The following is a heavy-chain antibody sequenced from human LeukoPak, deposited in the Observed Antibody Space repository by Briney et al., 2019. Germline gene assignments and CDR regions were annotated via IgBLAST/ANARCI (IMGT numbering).Heavy chain of an antibody. Sequence: TSETLSLTCTVSGGSISSSLYYWGWIRQPPGKGLEWVGSINYSGTTYYNPSLKSRVSISVDTSKNQFSLKLYSVTAADTAVYYCARGGWTQDSWGQGTLVTVSS. CDR2: INYSGTT. CDR1: GGSISSSLYY. CDR3: ARGGWTQDS. D-gene: IGHD6-19*01. V-gene: IGHV4-39*07. J-gene: IGHJ4*02.